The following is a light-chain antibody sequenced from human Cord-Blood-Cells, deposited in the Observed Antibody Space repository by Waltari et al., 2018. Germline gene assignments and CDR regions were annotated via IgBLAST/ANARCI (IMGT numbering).Light chain of an antibody. CDR1: QSISSW. V-gene: IGKV1-5*03. Sequence: DIQMTKSPSTLSASVGDRVTITCRASQSISSWLAWYQQKPGKASKLLIYKASSLESGVPSRFSGSGSGTEFTLTISSLQPDDFATYYCQQYNSYPTFGQGTKVEIK. J-gene: IGKJ1*01. CDR2: KAS. CDR3: QQYNSYPT.